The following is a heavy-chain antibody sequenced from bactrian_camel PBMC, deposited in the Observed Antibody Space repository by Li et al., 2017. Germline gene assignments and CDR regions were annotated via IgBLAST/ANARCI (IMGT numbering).Heavy chain of an antibody. Sequence: HVQLVESGGGSVQAGGSLTLSCSASESTYRSICMAWFRQAPGSQRETVATVDSNGVTKVAGSVKGRFTLSKDSAKNTLYLQMSSLTPDDTGMYICAADPSFSCSRYCYGHQCVIGYSLKGQGTQVTVSS. V-gene: IGHV3S53*01. D-gene: IGHD1*01. CDR1: ESTYRSIC. J-gene: IGHJ4*01. CDR2: VDSNGVT.